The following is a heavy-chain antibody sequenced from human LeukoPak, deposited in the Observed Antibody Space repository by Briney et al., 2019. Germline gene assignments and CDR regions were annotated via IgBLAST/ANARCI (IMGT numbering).Heavy chain of an antibody. CDR2: IYYSGST. CDR3: ASDSRWMVRGRAVYYFDY. Sequence: SETLSLTCTVSGGSISSSSYYWGWIRRPPGKGLEWIGSIYYSGSTYHNPSPNSRVTISVDKSKNQFSMQLSSVTAADTAVYYCASDSRWMVRGRAVYYFDYWGQGTMVTVSS. V-gene: IGHV4-39*07. J-gene: IGHJ4*02. CDR1: GGSISSSSYY. D-gene: IGHD3-10*01.